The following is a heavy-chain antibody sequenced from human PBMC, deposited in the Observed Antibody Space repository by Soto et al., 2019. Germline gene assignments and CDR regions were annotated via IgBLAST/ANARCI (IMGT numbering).Heavy chain of an antibody. CDR2: ISSSSSYI. CDR1: GFTFSNYT. Sequence: NPGGSPRLSSAAWGFTFSNYTMNWVRQAPGKGLEWVSSISSSSSYIYYADSVKGRFTISRDNAKNSLYLQMNSLRAEDTAVYYCARDTDYDFWGGSDYWGQGSMVSVSA. CDR3: ARDTDYDFWGGSDY. V-gene: IGHV3-21*01. J-gene: IGHJ4*02. D-gene: IGHD3-3*01.